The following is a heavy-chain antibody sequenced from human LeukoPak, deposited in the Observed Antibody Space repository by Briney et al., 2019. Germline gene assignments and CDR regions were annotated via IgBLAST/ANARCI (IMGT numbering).Heavy chain of an antibody. CDR3: ARDEDWSGYYGAFDI. D-gene: IGHD3-3*01. J-gene: IGHJ3*02. CDR1: GFTFSIYW. V-gene: IGHV3-74*01. Sequence: QPGESLRLSCAASGFTFSIYWMHWVRQAPGKGLVWVSRINSDGSSTSYADSVKGRFTISRENAKNTLYLQMNSLRAEDTAVYYCARDEDWSGYYGAFDIWGQGTMVTVSS. CDR2: INSDGSST.